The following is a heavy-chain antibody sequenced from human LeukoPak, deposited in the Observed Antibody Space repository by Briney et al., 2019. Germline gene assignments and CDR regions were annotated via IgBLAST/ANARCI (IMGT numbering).Heavy chain of an antibody. Sequence: GGSLRLSCAASGFTFSSYWMSWVRQAPGKGLEWVANIKQDGSGKYYVDSVKGRFTISRDNAKNSLYLQMNSLRAEDTAVYYCARGTIAAAGYYYFDYWGQGTQVTVSS. CDR3: ARGTIAAAGYYYFDY. J-gene: IGHJ4*02. CDR1: GFTFSSYW. V-gene: IGHV3-7*04. CDR2: IKQDGSGK. D-gene: IGHD6-13*01.